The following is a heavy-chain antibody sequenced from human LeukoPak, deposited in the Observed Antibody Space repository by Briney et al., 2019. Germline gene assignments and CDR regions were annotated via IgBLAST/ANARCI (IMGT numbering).Heavy chain of an antibody. CDR2: IYTSGST. CDR1: GGSISSYY. J-gene: IGHJ5*02. Sequence: SETLSLTCTVSGGSISSYYWSWIRQPPGKGLEWIGYIYTSGSTNYNPSLKSRVTISVDTSKNQFSLKLSSVTAADTAVYYCARHGWKMITFGGVSNWFDPWGQGTLVTVSS. D-gene: IGHD3-16*01. V-gene: IGHV4-59*08. CDR3: ARHGWKMITFGGVSNWFDP.